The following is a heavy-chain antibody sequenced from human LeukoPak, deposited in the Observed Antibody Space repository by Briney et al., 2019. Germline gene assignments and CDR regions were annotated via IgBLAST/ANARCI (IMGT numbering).Heavy chain of an antibody. Sequence: SETLSLTCTVSGGSISSYYWSWIRQPAGKGLEWIGRIYTSGSTNYNPSLKSRVTMSVDTSTNQSSLKLRSMTAADTAVYYCAREGSGYYGSGSYYTYDYWGQGTLVTVSS. D-gene: IGHD3-10*01. CDR1: GGSISSYY. CDR2: IYTSGST. CDR3: AREGSGYYGSGSYYTYDY. V-gene: IGHV4-4*07. J-gene: IGHJ4*02.